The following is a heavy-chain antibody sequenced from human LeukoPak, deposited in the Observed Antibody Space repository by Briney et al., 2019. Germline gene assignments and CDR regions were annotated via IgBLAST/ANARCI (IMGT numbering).Heavy chain of an antibody. V-gene: IGHV4-34*01. J-gene: IGHJ4*02. D-gene: IGHD5-18*01. CDR3: ARASGYSYGYGLGY. CDR2: INHSGST. Sequence: SESLSLTCAVYGGSFSGYYWSWIRQPPGKGLEWIGEINHSGSTNYNSSLKSRVTISVDTSKNQFSLKLSSVTAADTAVYYCARASGYSYGYGLGYWGQGTLVTVSS. CDR1: GGSFSGYY.